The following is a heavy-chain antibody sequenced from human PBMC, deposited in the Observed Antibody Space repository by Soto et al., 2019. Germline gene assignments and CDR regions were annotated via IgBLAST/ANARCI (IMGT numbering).Heavy chain of an antibody. J-gene: IGHJ5*02. CDR2: IDNTGTT. V-gene: IGHV4-59*01. CDR3: AREDYGPFHNSFDP. CDR1: GGSLGGSY. D-gene: IGHD4-17*01. Sequence: QMQLRESGPGLVKPSETLSLTCSVSGGSLGGSYWNWIRRPPGKGLEWIGYIDNTGTTNYNPSLKTRLTMSLDTSKNQFSLKLNSVTAADTAVYYCAREDYGPFHNSFDPWGQGTLVTVSS.